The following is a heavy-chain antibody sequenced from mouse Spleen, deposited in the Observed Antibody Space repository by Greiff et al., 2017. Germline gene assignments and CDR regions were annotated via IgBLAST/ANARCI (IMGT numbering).Heavy chain of an antibody. J-gene: IGHJ2*01. D-gene: IGHD1-1*01. CDR1: GFTFSSFG. Sequence: EVKLMESGGGLVQPGGSRKLSCAASGFTFSSFGMHWVRQAPEKGLEWVAYISSGSSTIYYADTVKGRFTISRDNPKNTLFLQMTSLRSEDTAMYYCARKDYYGSSLDYWGQGTTLTVSS. V-gene: IGHV5-17*02. CDR2: ISSGSSTI. CDR3: ARKDYYGSSLDY.